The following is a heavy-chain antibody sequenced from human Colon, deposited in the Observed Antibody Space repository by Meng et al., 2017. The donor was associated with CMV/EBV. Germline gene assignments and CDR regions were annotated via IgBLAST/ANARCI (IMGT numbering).Heavy chain of an antibody. V-gene: IGHV4-39*07. D-gene: IGHD6-13*01. CDR3: ARGRGIAADSRTYYFDS. CDR1: GGSISSGNSY. Sequence: QLQLPESGPGLLKPSETLSLTCSVSGGSISSGNSYWGWIRQSPGKGLEWIGCVDNSGSTYYTPSLKSRVTISIDTSNTLFSLTLKSVTAADTAVYYCARGRGIAADSRTYYFDSWGHGTLVTVSS. CDR2: VDNSGST. J-gene: IGHJ4*01.